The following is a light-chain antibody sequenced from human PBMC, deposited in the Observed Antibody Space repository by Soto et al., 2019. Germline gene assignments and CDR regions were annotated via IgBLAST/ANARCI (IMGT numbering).Light chain of an antibody. CDR2: QDS. Sequence: SYDLTQPPSVSVSPGQTASITCSGDKLGDKYACWYQQKSGQSPVLVIYQDSKRPSGIPERFSGSNSGNTATLTISGTQAVDEADYYCQAWDISTGVFRNGNKVTVL. CDR1: KLGDKY. CDR3: QAWDISTGV. J-gene: IGLJ1*01. V-gene: IGLV3-1*01.